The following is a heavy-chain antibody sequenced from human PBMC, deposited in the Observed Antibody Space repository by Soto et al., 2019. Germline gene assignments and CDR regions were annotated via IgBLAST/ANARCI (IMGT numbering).Heavy chain of an antibody. CDR2: IYTSGST. V-gene: IGHV4-4*07. CDR1: GGSISSYY. CDR3: ARVSHLGGYSSGWANNGMDV. D-gene: IGHD6-19*01. J-gene: IGHJ6*02. Sequence: PSETLSLTCTVSGGSISSYYWSWIRQPAGKGLEWIGRIYTSGSTNYNPSLKSRVTMSVDTSKNQFSLKLSSVTAADTAVYYCARVSHLGGYSSGWANNGMDVWGQGTTVTVSS.